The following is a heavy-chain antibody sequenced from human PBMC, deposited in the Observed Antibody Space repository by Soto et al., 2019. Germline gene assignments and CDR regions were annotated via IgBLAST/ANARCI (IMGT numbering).Heavy chain of an antibody. J-gene: IGHJ3*02. CDR1: GGSFSGYY. V-gene: IGHV4-34*01. CDR2: INHSGST. CDR3: ARAWGHAADI. Sequence: QVQLQQWGAGLLKPSETLSLTCAVYGGSFSGYYWSWIRQPPGKGLEWIGEINHSGSTNYNPSLKSRVTISVDTSKNQFSLKLSSVTAADTAVYYCARAWGHAADIWGHGTMVTVSS. D-gene: IGHD7-27*01.